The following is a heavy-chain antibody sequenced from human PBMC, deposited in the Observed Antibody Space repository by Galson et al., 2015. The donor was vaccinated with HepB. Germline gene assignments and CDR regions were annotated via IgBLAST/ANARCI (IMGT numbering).Heavy chain of an antibody. Sequence: SLRLSCAASGFTFGTYSMNWVRQAPGKGLEWLSNISSSSSGIYYADSVRGRFTISRDNAKNSLYLQMNSLRAEDTAVYFCARDGNGQPLYYWGQETLVTVSS. CDR2: ISSSSSGI. D-gene: IGHD1-1*01. V-gene: IGHV3-48*01. CDR1: GFTFGTYS. CDR3: ARDGNGQPLYY. J-gene: IGHJ4*02.